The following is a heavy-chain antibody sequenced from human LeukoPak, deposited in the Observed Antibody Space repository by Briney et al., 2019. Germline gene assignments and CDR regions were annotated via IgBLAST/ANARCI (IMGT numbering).Heavy chain of an antibody. CDR3: ARHYYDSSGLYYFDY. CDR2: IYYSGST. V-gene: IGHV4-59*08. J-gene: IGHJ4*02. D-gene: IGHD3-22*01. CDR1: GGSFSGYY. Sequence: PSETLSLTCAVYGGSFSGYYWSWIRQPPGKGLEWIGYIYYSGSTNYNPSLKSRVTISVDTSKNQFSLKLSSVTAADTAVYYCARHYYDSSGLYYFDYWGQGTLVTVSS.